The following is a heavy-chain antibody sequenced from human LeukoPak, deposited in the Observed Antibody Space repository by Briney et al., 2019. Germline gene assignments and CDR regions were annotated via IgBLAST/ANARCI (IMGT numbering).Heavy chain of an antibody. CDR3: ARLYLPATRFDY. D-gene: IGHD5-24*01. V-gene: IGHV4-59*01. CDR1: GYSISNNFY. Sequence: PSETLSLTCTVSGYSISNNFYWAWIRQPPGKGLEWIGYIYYSGSTNYNPSLKSRVTISVDTSKNQFSLKLSSVTAADTAVYYCARLYLPATRFDYWGQGTLVTVSS. J-gene: IGHJ4*02. CDR2: IYYSGST.